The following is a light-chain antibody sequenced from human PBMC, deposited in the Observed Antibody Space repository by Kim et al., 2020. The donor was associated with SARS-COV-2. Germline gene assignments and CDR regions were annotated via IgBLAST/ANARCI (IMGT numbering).Light chain of an antibody. V-gene: IGLV3-1*01. CDR3: QAWDSNPEKV. CDR2: QDD. Sequence: SYELTQPPSVSVSLGQTASITCSGHKLGERYASWYQQRPGQPPLVVIYQDDKRPSGISDRFSGSNSGDTATLTISGTQAMDEADYFCQAWDSNPEKVFGGGTQLTVL. J-gene: IGLJ3*02. CDR1: KLGERY.